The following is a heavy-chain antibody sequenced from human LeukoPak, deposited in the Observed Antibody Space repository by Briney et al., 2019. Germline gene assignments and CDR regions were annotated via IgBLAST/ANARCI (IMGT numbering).Heavy chain of an antibody. J-gene: IGHJ4*02. D-gene: IGHD1-26*01. CDR2: INPNSGGT. CDR3: ARGGVGAYLCDY. Sequence: ASVKVSCKASGGTFTGYYMHWVRQAPGQGLEWMGWINPNSGGTNYAQKFQGRVTMTRDTSISTAYMELRSLRSDDTAVYYCARGGVGAYLCDYWGQGTLVTVSS. V-gene: IGHV1-2*02. CDR1: GGTFTGYY.